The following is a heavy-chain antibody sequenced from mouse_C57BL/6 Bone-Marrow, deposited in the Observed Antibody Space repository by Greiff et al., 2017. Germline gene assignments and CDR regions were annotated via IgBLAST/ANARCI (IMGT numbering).Heavy chain of an antibody. Sequence: VQLQQSGPELVKPGASVKISCKASGYSFTGYYMNWVKQSPENSLEWIGEINPSTGGTTYNQKFKAKATLTVDKSSRTAYMQLKSLTSEDSAVYYCARRGGALITVVEGGFAYWGQGTLVTVSA. CDR2: INPSTGGT. D-gene: IGHD1-1*01. CDR1: GYSFTGYY. CDR3: ARRGGALITVVEGGFAY. V-gene: IGHV1-42*01. J-gene: IGHJ3*01.